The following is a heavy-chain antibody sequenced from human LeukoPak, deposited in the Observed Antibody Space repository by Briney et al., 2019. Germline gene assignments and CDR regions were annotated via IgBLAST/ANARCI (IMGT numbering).Heavy chain of an antibody. J-gene: IGHJ4*02. V-gene: IGHV4-4*07. CDR1: YDSISNCY. CDR3: ARDMGRYGSTWPFL. Sequence: SETLSLTCTVSYDSISNCYWTWIRQPAGKGLEYIGRMYTTGSTNYNPSLKSRVTMSIDTSKNQFSLKLSSVTAADTAVYYCARDMGRYGSTWPFLWGQGALVTVSS. CDR2: MYTTGST. D-gene: IGHD6-13*01.